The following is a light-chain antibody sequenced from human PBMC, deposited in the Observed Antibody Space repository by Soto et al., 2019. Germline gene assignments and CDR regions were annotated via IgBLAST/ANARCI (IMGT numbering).Light chain of an antibody. CDR3: TSYTSDNRSYV. J-gene: IGLJ1*01. Sequence: QLVLTQPASVSGSPGQSITISCTGTSSDVGAYTSVSWYRQHPGKAPKLMIYEVSNRPSGVSNRFSGSKSANTASLTISGLQADDEAHYYCTSYTSDNRSYVFGTGTKLTVL. CDR1: SSDVGAYTS. CDR2: EVS. V-gene: IGLV2-14*01.